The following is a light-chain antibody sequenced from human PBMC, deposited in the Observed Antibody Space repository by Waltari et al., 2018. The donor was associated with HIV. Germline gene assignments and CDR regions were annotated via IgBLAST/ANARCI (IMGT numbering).Light chain of an antibody. Sequence: QSVLTQPPSASGTPGQRVTISCSGGSSNIGSNTVTWYQQLPGTAPKLLIYSNNQRPSGVPDRFSGSKSGTSASLAISGLQSEDEADYYCAAWDDSLNGHWVFGGGTKLTVL. CDR3: AAWDDSLNGHWV. J-gene: IGLJ3*02. V-gene: IGLV1-44*01. CDR1: SSNIGSNT. CDR2: SNN.